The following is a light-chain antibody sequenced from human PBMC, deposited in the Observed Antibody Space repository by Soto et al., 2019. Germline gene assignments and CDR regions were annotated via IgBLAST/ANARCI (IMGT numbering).Light chain of an antibody. Sequence: EIVMTQSPATLSVSPGERATLSCRASQSVRSNYLAWYQQKPGQAPRLLIYDASTRATGIPARFSGSGSGTAFTLTISSLQSEDLAVYFCQKYSDWPLTFGPGTKVDI. J-gene: IGKJ3*01. V-gene: IGKV3-15*01. CDR1: QSVRSN. CDR2: DAS. CDR3: QKYSDWPLT.